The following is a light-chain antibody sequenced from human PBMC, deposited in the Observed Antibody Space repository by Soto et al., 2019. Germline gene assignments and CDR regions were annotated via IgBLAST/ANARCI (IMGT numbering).Light chain of an antibody. Sequence: EIVLTQSPGTLSLSPGERATLSCRASQSVSNNYLAWYQQQPGQPPSLLIYGASNRATGIPDRFSGSGSGTDFTLTISRLEPEDFAVYYCQQYGSSGTFGQGTKVDI. J-gene: IGKJ1*01. CDR3: QQYGSSGT. CDR2: GAS. CDR1: QSVSNNY. V-gene: IGKV3-20*01.